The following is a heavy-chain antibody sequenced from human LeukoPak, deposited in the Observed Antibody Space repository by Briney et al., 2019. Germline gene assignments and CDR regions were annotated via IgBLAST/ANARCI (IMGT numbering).Heavy chain of an antibody. J-gene: IGHJ6*02. Sequence: GGSLRLSCAASGFTSSSYGMHWVRQALGKGLEGVSFIRYDGSNKYYADSVKGRFTISRDNSKNTLYLQMNSLRAEDTALYYCAKEHSSSYYYYYGMGVWGQGTTVTVSS. V-gene: IGHV3-30*02. CDR1: GFTSSSYG. CDR3: AKEHSSSYYYYYGMGV. CDR2: IRYDGSNK. D-gene: IGHD6-13*01.